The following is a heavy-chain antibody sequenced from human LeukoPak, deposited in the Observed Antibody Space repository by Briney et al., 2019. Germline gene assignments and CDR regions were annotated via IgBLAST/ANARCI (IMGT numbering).Heavy chain of an antibody. CDR1: GGSISSSRSY. D-gene: IGHD4-11*01. V-gene: IGHV4-39*07. Sequence: PSETLSLTCSVSGGSISSSRSYWGWIRLTPGKGLEWVGSIHYNGDTYYNPSFKSRVSMSVDTAKNQISLILTSVTAADTAVYYCSREGYSCPNWFDTWGQGTLVTVSS. CDR2: IHYNGDT. CDR3: SREGYSCPNWFDT. J-gene: IGHJ5*02.